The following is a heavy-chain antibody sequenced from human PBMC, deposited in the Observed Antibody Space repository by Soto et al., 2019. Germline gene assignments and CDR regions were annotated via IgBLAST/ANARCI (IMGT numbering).Heavy chain of an antibody. CDR3: ARDQPGYSYGYGLGY. CDR1: GFTFSSYS. CDR2: ISSSSSYI. J-gene: IGHJ4*02. V-gene: IGHV3-21*01. D-gene: IGHD5-18*01. Sequence: EVQLVESGGGLVKPGGSLRLSCAASGFTFSSYSMNWVRQAPGKGLEWVSSISSSSSYIYYADSVKGRFTISRDNAENSLYLQMNRLRAEATAVYYCARDQPGYSYGYGLGYWGQGTLVTVSS.